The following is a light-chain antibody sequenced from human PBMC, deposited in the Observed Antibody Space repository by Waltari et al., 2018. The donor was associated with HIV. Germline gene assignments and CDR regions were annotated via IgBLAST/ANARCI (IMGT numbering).Light chain of an antibody. CDR2: SDN. CDR1: RSNIGSKT. Sequence: QSLLTQPPSASGTPGPRAPISCSGSRSNIGSKTVNWYQQLPGTAPKLLIYSDNQRPSGVPDRFSGSKSGTSAFLAISGLQSEDEADYYCAAWDASLNAVVCGGGTKLTVL. V-gene: IGLV1-44*01. J-gene: IGLJ2*01. CDR3: AAWDASLNAVV.